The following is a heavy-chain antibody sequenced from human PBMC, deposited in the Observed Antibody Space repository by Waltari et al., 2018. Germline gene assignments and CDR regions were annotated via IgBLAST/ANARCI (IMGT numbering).Heavy chain of an antibody. D-gene: IGHD2-15*01. CDR1: GIIISSNY. CDR3: SRVMSGVVYYFDY. Sequence: EVQLVESGGGLVQPGGSLRLSCSASGIIISSNYMMWVRQAQGKGLEWVSVFYSDSSTYYADSVKGRFTISRDNSRNTLYLQMNSLRAEDTAVYFCSRVMSGVVYYFDYWGQGTLVTVSS. CDR2: FYSDSST. J-gene: IGHJ4*02. V-gene: IGHV3-66*01.